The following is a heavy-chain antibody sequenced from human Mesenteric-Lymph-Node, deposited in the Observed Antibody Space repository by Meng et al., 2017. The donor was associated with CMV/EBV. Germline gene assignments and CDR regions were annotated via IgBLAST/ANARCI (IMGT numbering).Heavy chain of an antibody. V-gene: IGHV1-69*06. CDR2: INPVFGPA. J-gene: IGHJ4*02. D-gene: IGHD3-10*01. CDR3: ARDKSQGSYGSGSYYNFDY. CDR1: TFGTYA. Sequence: TFGTYAITWVRQAPGQGLEWMGGINPVFGPARYAQNFQGRVMITADKSTSTVYMELSSLRSEDSAVYYCARDKSQGSYGSGSYYNFDYWGQGALVTVSS.